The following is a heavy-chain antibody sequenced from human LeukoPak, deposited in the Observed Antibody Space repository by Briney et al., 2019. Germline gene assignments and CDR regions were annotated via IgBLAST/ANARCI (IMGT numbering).Heavy chain of an antibody. D-gene: IGHD3-10*01. V-gene: IGHV4-39*07. J-gene: IGHJ5*02. CDR3: ARLSITMVRGERNWFDP. CDR2: IYYGGST. CDR1: GDSISGSGYY. Sequence: SETLSVTCTVSGDSISGSGYYWGWIRQPPGKGLEWIGSIYYGGSTYYNPSLKSRLTISVDTSKNQFSLNLRSVTAADTAVYYCARLSITMVRGERNWFDPWGQGTLVTVSS.